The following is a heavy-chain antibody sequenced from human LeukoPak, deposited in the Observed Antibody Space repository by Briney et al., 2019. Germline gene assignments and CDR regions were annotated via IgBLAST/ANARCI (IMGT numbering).Heavy chain of an antibody. J-gene: IGHJ4*02. CDR3: ARDRLYGDPIDY. CDR2: INPNSGGT. V-gene: IGHV1-2*02. Sequence: ASVTVSFKASGYTFTGYYMHWVRQAPGQGLEWMGWINPNSGGTNYAQKFQGRVTMTRDTSITTAYMELSRLRSDDTAVYYCARDRLYGDPIDYWGQGTLVTVSS. CDR1: GYTFTGYY. D-gene: IGHD4-17*01.